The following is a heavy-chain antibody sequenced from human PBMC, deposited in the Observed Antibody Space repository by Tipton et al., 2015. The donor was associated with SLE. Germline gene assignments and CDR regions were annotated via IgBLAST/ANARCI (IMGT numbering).Heavy chain of an antibody. D-gene: IGHD3-10*01. CDR2: IFYTGST. Sequence: TLSLTCTVSGGSISSGYWTWIRQPPGKGLEWIGSIFYTGSTTYNPSLKSRLTMSVGTPKNQFSLKLSAVTAADTAVYYCARAHDITFFDSWGQGTLVTVSS. CDR3: ARAHDITFFDS. V-gene: IGHV4-59*01. J-gene: IGHJ4*02. CDR1: GGSISSGY.